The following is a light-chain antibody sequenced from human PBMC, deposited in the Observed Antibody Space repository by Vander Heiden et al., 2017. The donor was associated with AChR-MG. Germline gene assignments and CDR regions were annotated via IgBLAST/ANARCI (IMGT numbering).Light chain of an antibody. CDR1: QTIINN. CDR3: QQYSNWPMYT. CDR2: GAS. V-gene: IGKV3-15*01. Sequence: EVVFTQSPATLSVSPGARATLSCRASQTIINNLAWYQQKPRQAPRLLIFGASTRATGIPARFSGSGSGTEFTLTISSLQSEDFALDHCQQYSNWPMYTFGQGTKLEIK. J-gene: IGKJ2*01.